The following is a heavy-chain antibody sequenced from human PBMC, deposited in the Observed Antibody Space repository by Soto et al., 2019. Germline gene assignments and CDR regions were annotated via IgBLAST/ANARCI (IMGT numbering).Heavy chain of an antibody. D-gene: IGHD2-15*01. CDR1: GFTVSSNY. J-gene: IGHJ4*02. CDR2: IYSGGST. CDR3: ATAKLLLPWLFDY. Sequence: GGSLRLSCAASGFTVSSNYMSWVRQAPGKGLEWVSVIYSGGSTYYADSVKGRFTISRDDSKNTLFLQMNSLRAEDTAVYYCATAKLLLPWLFDYWGQGTLVTVSS. V-gene: IGHV3-66*01.